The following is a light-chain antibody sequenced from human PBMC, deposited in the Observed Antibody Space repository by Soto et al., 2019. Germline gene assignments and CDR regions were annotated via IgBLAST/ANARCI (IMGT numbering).Light chain of an antibody. CDR1: SSNVGFNA. V-gene: IGLV1-47*02. CDR3: AAWDDSLRGVV. J-gene: IGLJ3*02. Sequence: QSVLTQPPSASGAPGQRVTLSCVGGSSNVGFNAENWYQQIPGAAPKLLMHGNSQRPSGVPDRFSGSKSGTSASLAIIGLRTEDEAHYYCAAWDDSLRGVVFGGGTKLTVL. CDR2: GNS.